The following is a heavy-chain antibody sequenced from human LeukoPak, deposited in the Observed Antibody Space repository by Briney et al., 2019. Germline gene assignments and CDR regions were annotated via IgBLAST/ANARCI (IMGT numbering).Heavy chain of an antibody. V-gene: IGHV3-30-3*01. Sequence: QPGRSLRLSCAASGFTFSSYAMHWVRQAPGKGLEWVAVISYDGSNKYYADSVKGRFTISRDNSKNTLYLQMNSLRAEDTAIYYCAKELRPNDYWGQGTLVTVSS. D-gene: IGHD3-16*01. J-gene: IGHJ4*02. CDR1: GFTFSSYA. CDR2: ISYDGSNK. CDR3: AKELRPNDY.